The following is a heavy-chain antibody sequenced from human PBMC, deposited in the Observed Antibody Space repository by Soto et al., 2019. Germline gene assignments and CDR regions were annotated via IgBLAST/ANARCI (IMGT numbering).Heavy chain of an antibody. V-gene: IGHV5-51*01. CDR3: ARGGVSTRTFDY. J-gene: IGHJ4*02. Sequence: GESLKISCKGSGYNFAGYWIAWVRQMPGKGLELMGIIYPSDSDTRYRPSYQGQVTISADKSISSAYLQWSSLRASDTAMYYCARGGVSTRTFDYWGQGTPVTVSS. CDR2: IYPSDSDT. D-gene: IGHD3-3*01. CDR1: GYNFAGYW.